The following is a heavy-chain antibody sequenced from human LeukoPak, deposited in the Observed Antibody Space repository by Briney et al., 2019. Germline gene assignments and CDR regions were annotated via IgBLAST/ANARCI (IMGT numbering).Heavy chain of an antibody. CDR1: GLTFSSYG. V-gene: IGHV3-30*18. D-gene: IGHD2-15*01. J-gene: IGHJ4*02. CDR2: ISYDGSNK. Sequence: GRSLRLSCAASGLTFSSYGMHWVRQAPGKGLEWVAVISYDGSNKYYADSVKGRFTISRDNSKNTLYLQMNSLRAEDTAVYYCAKDGAYCSGGSCYPRGYFDYWGQGTLVTVSS. CDR3: AKDGAYCSGGSCYPRGYFDY.